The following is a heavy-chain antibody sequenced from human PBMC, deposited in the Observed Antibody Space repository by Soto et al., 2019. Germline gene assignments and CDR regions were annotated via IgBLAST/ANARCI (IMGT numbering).Heavy chain of an antibody. CDR1: GFTFSSYA. CDR2: ISGSGGST. V-gene: IGHV3-23*01. J-gene: IGHJ6*02. D-gene: IGHD2-2*02. CDR3: ARDCSSTSCYTPHYGMDV. Sequence: GGSLRLSCAASGFTFSSYAMSWVRQAPGKGLEWVSAISGSGGSTYYADSVKGRFTISRDNSKNTLYLQMNSLRAEDTAVYYCARDCSSTSCYTPHYGMDVWGQGTTVTVSS.